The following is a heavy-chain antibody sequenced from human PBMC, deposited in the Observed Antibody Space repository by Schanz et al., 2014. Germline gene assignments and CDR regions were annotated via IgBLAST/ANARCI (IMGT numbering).Heavy chain of an antibody. D-gene: IGHD3-22*01. J-gene: IGHJ4*02. CDR3: AKDISDTSDKDDY. Sequence: EVQLVASGGGLVQPGGSLRLSCAASGFSFGTYAMSWVRQAPGKGLLWVSSISGTGGDDTYYADSVKGRFTISKDKSTNTLCLQMNSLRVEDSAIYYCAKDISDTSDKDDYWGQGTLVTVSS. CDR2: ISGTGGDDT. CDR1: GFSFGTYA. V-gene: IGHV3-23*04.